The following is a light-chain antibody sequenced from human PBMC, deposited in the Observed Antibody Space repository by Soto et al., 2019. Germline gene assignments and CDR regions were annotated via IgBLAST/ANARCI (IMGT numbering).Light chain of an antibody. V-gene: IGKV1-33*01. CDR3: QQYYDLPPLT. J-gene: IGKJ4*01. CDR1: QDITTY. Sequence: DVQLTQSPSSLSASVGDRVTITCQASQDITTYLHWYQQKPGKAPKLLISDASSLAPGVPSRFSGSGTGTDFSFTISSLQPEASGIYYCQQYYDLPPLTFGGGSTVE. CDR2: DAS.